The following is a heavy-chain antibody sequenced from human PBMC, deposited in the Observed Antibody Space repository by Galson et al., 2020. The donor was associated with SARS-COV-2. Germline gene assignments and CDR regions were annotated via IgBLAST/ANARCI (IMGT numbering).Heavy chain of an antibody. CDR3: AREGSNYYDSSGYPNVGGFDY. CDR1: GFTFSSYS. CDR2: ISSSSSTI. Sequence: GESLKISCAASGFTFSSYSMNWVRQAPGKGLEWVSYISSSSSTIYYADSVKGRFTISRDNAKNSLYLQMNSLRDEDTAVYYCAREGSNYYDSSGYPNVGGFDYWGQGTLVTGSS. J-gene: IGHJ4*02. D-gene: IGHD3-22*01. V-gene: IGHV3-48*02.